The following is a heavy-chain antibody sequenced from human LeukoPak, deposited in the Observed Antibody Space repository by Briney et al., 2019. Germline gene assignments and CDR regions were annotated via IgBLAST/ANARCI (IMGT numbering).Heavy chain of an antibody. CDR2: TGLESVHT. J-gene: IGHJ4*02. CDR3: VRGDDIGKHPTRAYYFDI. V-gene: IGHV3-23*01. CDR1: RFTFTRHA. Sequence: PGGSLRLSCAASRFTFTRHAMSWVRQAPGKGLEWVSTTGLESVHTLCADSVQGRFTVSRDNSRNTLDLQMDNLTVNDTAIYYCVRGDDIGKHPTRAYYFDIWGQGTLVSVSS. D-gene: IGHD3-10*01.